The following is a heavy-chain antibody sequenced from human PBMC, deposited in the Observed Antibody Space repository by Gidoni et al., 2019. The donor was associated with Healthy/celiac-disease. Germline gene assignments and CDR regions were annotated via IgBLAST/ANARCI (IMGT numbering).Heavy chain of an antibody. Sequence: QVQLLLSGAEVTKPGSSVQVSCQASGGTFSIYAISWVRQAPGQGFEWMGGIIPIFGTANYAQKFKGRVTITADESTSTAYMELSSLRSEETAVDYWERDPYYDYVWGSHWDYWGQGTLVTVSS. J-gene: IGHJ4*02. CDR3: ERDPYYDYVWGSHWDY. V-gene: IGHV1-69*01. CDR1: GGTFSIYA. CDR2: IIPIFGTA. D-gene: IGHD3-16*01.